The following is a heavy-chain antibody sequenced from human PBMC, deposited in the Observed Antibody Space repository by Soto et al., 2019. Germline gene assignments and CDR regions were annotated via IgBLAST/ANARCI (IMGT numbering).Heavy chain of an antibody. J-gene: IGHJ6*02. CDR3: ARSTYYDILTGSYYYYAMDV. CDR1: GFTVGSNY. V-gene: IGHV3-53*01. D-gene: IGHD3-9*01. CDR2: IYSEGTP. Sequence: GGSLRLSCAASGFTVGSNYMSWIRQAPGKGLEWVSVIYSEGTPYYADSVKGRFTISRENSNNTLYLHMNNLRAEDTAVYYCARSTYYDILTGSYYYYAMDVWGQGTTVTVSS.